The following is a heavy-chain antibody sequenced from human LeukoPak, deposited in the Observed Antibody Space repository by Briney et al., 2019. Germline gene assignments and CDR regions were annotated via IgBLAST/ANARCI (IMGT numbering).Heavy chain of an antibody. J-gene: IGHJ4*02. V-gene: IGHV4-4*07. CDR1: VGSISRYY. D-gene: IGHD1-26*01. CDR2: IYTSGST. CDR3: ARENSGSYREFDY. Sequence: SETLSLTRTLSVGSISRYYWSWSPQPAGKGLEWIGRIYTSGSTNYTASLKSRVSTSVDTSKNQFSLKLSSVTAADTAVFYCARENSGSYREFDYWGQGTLVTVSS.